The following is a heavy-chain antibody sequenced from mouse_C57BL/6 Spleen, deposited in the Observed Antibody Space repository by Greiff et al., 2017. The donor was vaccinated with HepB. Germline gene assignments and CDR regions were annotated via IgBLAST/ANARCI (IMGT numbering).Heavy chain of an antibody. D-gene: IGHD1-2*01. CDR2: ISNGGGST. Sequence: EVQGVESGGGLVQPGGSLKLSCAASGFTFSDYYMYWVRQTPEKRLEWVAYISNGGGSTYYPDTVKGRFTISRDNAKNNLYLQMSHLKSEDTAMYYCARDLDYYGPFAYWGQGTLVTVSA. CDR1: GFTFSDYY. J-gene: IGHJ3*01. V-gene: IGHV5-12*01. CDR3: ARDLDYYGPFAY.